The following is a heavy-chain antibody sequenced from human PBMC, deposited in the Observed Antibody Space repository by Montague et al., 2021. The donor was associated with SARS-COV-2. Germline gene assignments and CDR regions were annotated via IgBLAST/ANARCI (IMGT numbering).Heavy chain of an antibody. CDR1: GFSLSTSGMC. CDR2: IDWDDDK. D-gene: IGHD3-9*01. V-gene: IGHV2-70*11. CDR3: ARGYYDILTGYLDAFDI. Sequence: PALVKPTQTLTLTCTFSGFSLSTSGMCVSWIRQPPRKALEWLARIDWDDDKYYSTSLKTRLTISKDTSKNQVVLTMTNMDPVDTATYYCARGYYDILTGYLDAFDIWGQGTMVTVSS. J-gene: IGHJ3*02.